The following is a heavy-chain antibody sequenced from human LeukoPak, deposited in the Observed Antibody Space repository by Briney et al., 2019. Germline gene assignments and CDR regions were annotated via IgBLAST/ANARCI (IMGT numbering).Heavy chain of an antibody. Sequence: GGSLRLSCAASGFTFSSYAMTWVRQAPGKGLEWVSVISGSGGSTYYADSVKGRFTISRDNSKNTLYLQMNSLRAEDTAVYYCAKLFDFGSGHAVYWGQGTLVTVSS. CDR1: GFTFSSYA. CDR3: AKLFDFGSGHAVY. V-gene: IGHV3-23*01. J-gene: IGHJ4*02. CDR2: ISGSGGST. D-gene: IGHD3-3*01.